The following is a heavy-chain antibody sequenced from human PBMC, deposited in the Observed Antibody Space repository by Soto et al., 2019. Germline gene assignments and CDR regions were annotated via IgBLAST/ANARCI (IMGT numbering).Heavy chain of an antibody. D-gene: IGHD2-21*02. V-gene: IGHV3-74*01. CDR1: GFTFSSDW. CDR2: INYDGSST. J-gene: IGHJ4*02. CDR3: ASTVVTGY. Sequence: EVQLVESGGGLVQPGGSLRLSCAASGFTFSSDWMHWVRQAPGKGLVWVSRINYDGSSTSYADSVKGRFTISRDNAKNTLYLQMNSLRAEDMAVYYCASTVVTGYWGQGTLVTVSS.